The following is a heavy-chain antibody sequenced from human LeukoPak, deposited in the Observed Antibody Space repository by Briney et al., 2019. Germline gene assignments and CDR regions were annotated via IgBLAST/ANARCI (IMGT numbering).Heavy chain of an antibody. J-gene: IGHJ1*01. CDR2: IRYDGSNK. CDR3: EKETPTTVTSPFQH. Sequence: PGGSLRLSCVASGFTFSSYGIHSVRQAPGKGLEWVAFIRYDGSNKYYADSVKGRFTISRDNSKNTLYLQMNSLRAEDTAVYYCEKETPTTVTSPFQHWGQGTLVTVSS. D-gene: IGHD4-17*01. V-gene: IGHV3-30*02. CDR1: GFTFSSYG.